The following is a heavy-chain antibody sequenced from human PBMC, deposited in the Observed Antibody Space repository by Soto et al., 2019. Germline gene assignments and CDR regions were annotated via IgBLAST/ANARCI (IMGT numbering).Heavy chain of an antibody. D-gene: IGHD3-3*01. J-gene: IGHJ3*01. CDR3: AHRSFASDAFDV. Sequence: QITLKESGPTLVKPTQTLTLTCTFSGFSLSTSGVGVGWIRQPPGKALEWLALIYWNDDKHYSPSLKSRLTIAKDTSITQVVLTVTNIDPGDTATYYCAHRSFASDAFDVWGQGTMVTVSS. CDR1: GFSLSTSGVG. V-gene: IGHV2-5*01. CDR2: IYWNDDK.